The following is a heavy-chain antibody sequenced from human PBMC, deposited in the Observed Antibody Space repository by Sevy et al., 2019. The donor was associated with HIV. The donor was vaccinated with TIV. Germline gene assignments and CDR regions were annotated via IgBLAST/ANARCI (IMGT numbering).Heavy chain of an antibody. Sequence: WSLRLSCAASGFTVNSNYMTWVRQAPGKGLEGVSVIHSDDTTYHADSVKDRFTISRDNFKNTLYLHMSSLRAEDTAVYYCARGKSGYGYALNYWGQGTLVTVSS. CDR2: IHSDDTT. D-gene: IGHD5-18*01. J-gene: IGHJ4*02. V-gene: IGHV3-66*01. CDR1: GFTVNSNY. CDR3: ARGKSGYGYALNY.